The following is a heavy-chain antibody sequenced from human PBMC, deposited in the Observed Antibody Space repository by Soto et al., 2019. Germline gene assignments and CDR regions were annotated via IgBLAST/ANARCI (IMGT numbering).Heavy chain of an antibody. Sequence: QVQLQESGPGLVKPPGTLSLTCTVSSGSITSSKWWSWVRQPPGKGLEWIGEIYHGGSTNYNPSLKGRVTISVDKSKNQFSLQLNSVTAADTAVYYCACHLTMPGTRGFDSWGQGTLVTVSS. V-gene: IGHV4-4*03. D-gene: IGHD6-13*01. CDR2: IYHGGST. J-gene: IGHJ4*02. CDR3: ACHLTMPGTRGFDS. CDR1: SGSITSSKW.